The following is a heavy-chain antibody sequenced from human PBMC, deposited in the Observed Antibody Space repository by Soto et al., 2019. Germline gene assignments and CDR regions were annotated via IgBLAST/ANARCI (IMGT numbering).Heavy chain of an antibody. CDR2: IYYSGST. D-gene: IGHD6-25*01. Sequence: SETLSLTCTVSGGSISSNYWSWIRQPPGKGLEWIGYIYYSGSTNYNPSLKSRVTTSVDTSKNQFSLKLSSVTAADTAVYYCARITGGSARDYWGQGTLVTVSS. CDR3: ARITGGSARDY. V-gene: IGHV4-59*01. J-gene: IGHJ4*02. CDR1: GGSISSNY.